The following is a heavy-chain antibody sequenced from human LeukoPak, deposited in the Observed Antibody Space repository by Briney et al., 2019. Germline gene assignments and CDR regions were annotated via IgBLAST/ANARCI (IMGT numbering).Heavy chain of an antibody. J-gene: IGHJ4*02. CDR3: ARPYYYDSSGYYYVDY. Sequence: GESLQISCKGSGYSFTSYWIGWVRQVPGKGLEWMGIIYPGHSDTRYSPSFQGQVTISADKSISTAYLQWSSLKASDTAMYYCARPYYYDSSGYYYVDYWGQGTLVTVSS. D-gene: IGHD3-22*01. CDR1: GYSFTSYW. V-gene: IGHV5-51*01. CDR2: IYPGHSDT.